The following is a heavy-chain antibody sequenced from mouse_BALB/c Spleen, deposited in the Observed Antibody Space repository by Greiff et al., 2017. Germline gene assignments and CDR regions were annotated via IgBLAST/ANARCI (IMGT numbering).Heavy chain of an antibody. CDR3: ARSLYDYEDY. D-gene: IGHD2-4*01. CDR2: ISTYYGDA. Sequence: QVQLQQSGAELVRPGVSVKISCKGSGYTFTDYAMHWVKQSHAKSLEWIGVISTYYGDASYNQKFKGKATMTVDKSSSTAYMELARLTSEDSAIYYCARSLYDYEDYWGQGTTLTVSS. V-gene: IGHV1S137*01. J-gene: IGHJ2*01. CDR1: GYTFTDYA.